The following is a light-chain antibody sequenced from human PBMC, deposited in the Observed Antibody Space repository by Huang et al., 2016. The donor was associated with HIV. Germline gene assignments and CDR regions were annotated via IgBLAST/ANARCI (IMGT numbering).Light chain of an antibody. J-gene: IGKJ1*01. CDR3: QQYYSLPQT. CDR2: WAS. CDR1: QSVYASSTSKDY. Sequence: DIIMSQSPESLTVSLGERATLNCRSSQSVYASSTSKDYMAWFQQKPGQPPKLLLFWASSREVGVPDRFGGSGSGTHFTLTIANLQPEDAAIYYCQQYYSLPQTFGQGTRV. V-gene: IGKV4-1*01.